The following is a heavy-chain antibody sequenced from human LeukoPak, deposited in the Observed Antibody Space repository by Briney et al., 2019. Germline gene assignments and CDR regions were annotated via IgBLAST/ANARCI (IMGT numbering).Heavy chain of an antibody. CDR3: AKRYSGYDPWAVAEGDDAFDI. J-gene: IGHJ3*02. D-gene: IGHD5-12*01. CDR1: GYTFTSYG. CDR2: ISAYNGNT. V-gene: IGHV1-18*01. Sequence: ASVKVSCKASGYTFTSYGISWVRQAPGQGLEWMGWISAYNGNTNYAQKLQGRVTMTTDTSTSTAYMEPRSLRSDDTAVYYCAKRYSGYDPWAVAEGDDAFDIWGQGTMVTVSS.